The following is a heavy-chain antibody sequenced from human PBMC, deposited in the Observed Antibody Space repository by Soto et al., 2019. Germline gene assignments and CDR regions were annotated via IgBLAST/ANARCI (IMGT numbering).Heavy chain of an antibody. CDR1: GGSISSGDYY. J-gene: IGHJ5*02. Sequence: SETLSLTCTVSGGSISSGDYYWSWIRQPPGKGLEWIGYIYYSGSTYYNPSLKSRVTISVDTSNNQFSLKLSSVTAADTAVYYCARGGIIGPAGTDTWLDTWGQGTLVPVYS. D-gene: IGHD6-13*01. CDR2: IYYSGST. V-gene: IGHV4-30-4*01. CDR3: ARGGIIGPAGTDTWLDT.